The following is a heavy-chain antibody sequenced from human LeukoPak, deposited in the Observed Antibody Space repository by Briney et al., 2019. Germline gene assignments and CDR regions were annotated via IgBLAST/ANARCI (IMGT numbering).Heavy chain of an antibody. Sequence: GGSLRLSCSASGSSFSTYPMSWVRQAPGKGLEWVAGILGGGGTFYGDSARGRFTVSRDNSKDTLYLQMDSLRGEDTALYYRAKDESVVGVNYFASWGEGTLVTVSS. V-gene: IGHV3-23*01. CDR3: AKDESVVGVNYFAS. CDR1: GSSFSTYP. CDR2: ILGGGGT. J-gene: IGHJ4*02. D-gene: IGHD3-10*01.